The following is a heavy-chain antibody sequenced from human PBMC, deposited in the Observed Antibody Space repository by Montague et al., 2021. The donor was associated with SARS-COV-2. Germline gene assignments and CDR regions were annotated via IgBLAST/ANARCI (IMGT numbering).Heavy chain of an antibody. CDR2: ISYDGSNK. Sequence: LRLSCAASGFIFSSYAMHWVRQAPGKGLEWVAVISYDGSNKFYADSVKGRFTISRDNSKNTLYLQMSGLRAEDTAVYYCARAGWRCSGGSCYSQGGFDYWGQGTLVTVSS. CDR3: ARAGWRCSGGSCYSQGGFDY. CDR1: GFIFSSYA. D-gene: IGHD2-15*01. V-gene: IGHV3-30-3*01. J-gene: IGHJ4*02.